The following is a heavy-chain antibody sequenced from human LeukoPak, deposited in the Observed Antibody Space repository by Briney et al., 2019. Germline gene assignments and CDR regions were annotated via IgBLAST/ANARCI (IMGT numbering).Heavy chain of an antibody. J-gene: IGHJ4*02. CDR2: IDPSDAYS. V-gene: IGHV5-10-1*01. D-gene: IGHD6-19*01. CDR3: ARAIAVAARGGFDY. Sequence: LRISSQVSGSSFTSYWISWVRQMPGKGLEWMGRIDPSDAYSTTSPSFQGHVTISADRSISTAYLQWSSLKASDTAIYFCARAIAVAARGGFDYWGQGTLVTVSS. CDR1: GSSFTSYW.